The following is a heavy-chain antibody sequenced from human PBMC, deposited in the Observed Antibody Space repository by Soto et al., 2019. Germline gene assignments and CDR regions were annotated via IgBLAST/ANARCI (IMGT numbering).Heavy chain of an antibody. CDR2: IYYSGST. D-gene: IGHD2-2*01. CDR3: ARSSTSANYFDY. CDR1: GGSISSYY. V-gene: IGHV4-59*08. J-gene: IGHJ4*02. Sequence: SETLSLTCAVSGGSISSYYWSWIRQPPGKGLEWIGYIYYSGSTNYNPSLKSRVTISVDTSKNQFSLKLSSVTAADTAVYYCARSSTSANYFDYWGQGTLVNVSS.